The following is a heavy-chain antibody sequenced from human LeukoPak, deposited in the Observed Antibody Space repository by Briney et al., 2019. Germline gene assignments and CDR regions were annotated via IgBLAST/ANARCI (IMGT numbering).Heavy chain of an antibody. V-gene: IGHV1-2*02. J-gene: IGHJ4*02. D-gene: IGHD6-19*01. CDR1: GYSFTGYY. CDR3: ARGIAVAEVPAFDY. CDR2: INPNSGGT. Sequence: GASVKVSCKASGYSFTGYYMHWVRQAPGQGLEWMGWINPNSGGTNYAQKFQGRVTMTRDTSISTAYMELSRLRSDDTAVYYCARGIAVAEVPAFDYWGQGTLVTVSS.